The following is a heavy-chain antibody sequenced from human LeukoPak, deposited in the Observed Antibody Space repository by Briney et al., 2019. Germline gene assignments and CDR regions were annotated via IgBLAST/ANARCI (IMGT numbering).Heavy chain of an antibody. CDR1: GFTFSSYG. V-gene: IGHV3-33*01. D-gene: IGHD3-10*01. J-gene: IGHJ4*02. Sequence: GGSLRLSCAASGFTFSSYGMHWVRQAPGKGLEWVAVIWYDGSNKYYADSVKGRFTISRDNSKNTLYLQMNSLRAEDTAVYYCARDYYGSGSNMDYWGQGTLVTVSS. CDR3: ARDYYGSGSNMDY. CDR2: IWYDGSNK.